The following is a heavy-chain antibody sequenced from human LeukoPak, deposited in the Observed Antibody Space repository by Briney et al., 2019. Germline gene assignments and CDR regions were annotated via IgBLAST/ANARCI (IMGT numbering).Heavy chain of an antibody. Sequence: PSETLSLTCTVSGGSVTSYYCNWVRQPPGGGLEWIGYIYYSGGTNYNPSLESRVTISLDTAKNQFSLKLRSVTAEDTAVYYCATTGATSPSSASWFNIEYWGQGTLVPVSS. D-gene: IGHD6-13*01. J-gene: IGHJ4*02. CDR2: IYYSGGT. CDR3: ATTGATSPSSASWFNIEY. CDR1: GGSVTSYY. V-gene: IGHV4-59*08.